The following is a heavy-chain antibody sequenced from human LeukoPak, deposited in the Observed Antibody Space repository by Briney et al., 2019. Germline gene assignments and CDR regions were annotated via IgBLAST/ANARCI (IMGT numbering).Heavy chain of an antibody. CDR3: TKALDL. J-gene: IGHJ5*02. CDR1: GFTFSESW. V-gene: IGHV3-7*01. CDR2: INQDGTVT. Sequence: PGGSLRLSCAASGFTFSESWMDWVRQAAGKGLEWVANINQDGTVTYYVDSAKGRFTISRDNAKNSLYLQMDSLRVEDTAMYYCTKALDLWGQGSLVTVSS.